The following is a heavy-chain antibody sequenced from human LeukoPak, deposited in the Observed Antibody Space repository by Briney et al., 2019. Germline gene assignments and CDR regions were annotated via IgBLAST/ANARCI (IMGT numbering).Heavy chain of an antibody. Sequence: GGSLRLSCAASGFTFSSYAMSWVRQAPGKGLEWVSAISGSGGSTYYADSVKGRFTISRDNSKNTLYLQMNSLRAEDTAVYYCSLTDRDILTGFSPFDIWGQGTMVTVSS. CDR3: SLTDRDILTGFSPFDI. J-gene: IGHJ3*02. D-gene: IGHD3-9*01. V-gene: IGHV3-23*01. CDR2: ISGSGGST. CDR1: GFTFSSYA.